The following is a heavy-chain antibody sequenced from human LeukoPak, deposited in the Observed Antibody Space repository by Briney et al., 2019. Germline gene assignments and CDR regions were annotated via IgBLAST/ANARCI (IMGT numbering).Heavy chain of an antibody. D-gene: IGHD3-3*01. J-gene: IGHJ5*02. CDR3: AKPYYDFWGGYWGDWFDP. V-gene: IGHV3-30*02. CDR1: GFTFSHHG. Sequence: GGSLRLSCAACGFTFSHHGMQWVRQAPGQGLEWEAFIRYDGSNKYYADSVKGRFTISRDNSKNTLYLQMNSLRAEDTAVYYCAKPYYDFWGGYWGDWFDPWGQGALVTVSS. CDR2: IRYDGSNK.